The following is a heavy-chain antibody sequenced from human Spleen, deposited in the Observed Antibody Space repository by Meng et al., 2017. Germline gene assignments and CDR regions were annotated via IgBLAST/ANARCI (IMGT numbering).Heavy chain of an antibody. V-gene: IGHV3-66*02. Sequence: GESLKISCEGSGFTFSNAYMTWVRQVPGKRLEWVSLIQSGGRTYYADSVRGRFTISRDSSKNTLSLQMNSVRAEDTAVYFCARGVGSGLYFYYFDYWGQGTVVTVSS. CDR3: ARGVGSGLYFYYFDY. J-gene: IGHJ4*02. CDR1: GFTFSNAY. CDR2: IQSGGRT. D-gene: IGHD6-19*01.